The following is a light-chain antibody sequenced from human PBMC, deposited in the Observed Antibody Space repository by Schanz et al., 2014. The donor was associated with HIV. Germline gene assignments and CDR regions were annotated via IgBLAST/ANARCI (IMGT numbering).Light chain of an antibody. J-gene: IGKJ4*01. V-gene: IGKV1-9*01. CDR1: QGISSS. CDR3: QQLNNFFA. Sequence: IQLTQSPSSLSASVGDRVTITCRASQGISSSLAWYQQKPGKAPKLLIYGASTLQSEVPSRFSGSGSGTEFKMTISSRQPEDFATYYCQQLNNFFAFGGGPRVEV. CDR2: GAS.